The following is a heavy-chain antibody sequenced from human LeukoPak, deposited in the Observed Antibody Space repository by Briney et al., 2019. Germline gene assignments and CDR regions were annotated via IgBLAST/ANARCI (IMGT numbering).Heavy chain of an antibody. CDR2: IYTSGST. D-gene: IGHD5-12*01. Sequence: SETLSLTCTVSGNSISSGDYYWSWIWQPAGKGLEWIGRIYTSGSTYYNPSLKSRVTISVDTSKNQFSLKLSSVTAADTAVYYCARDGFGYDFDYWGQGTLVTVSS. J-gene: IGHJ4*02. CDR1: GNSISSGDYY. V-gene: IGHV4-61*02. CDR3: ARDGFGYDFDY.